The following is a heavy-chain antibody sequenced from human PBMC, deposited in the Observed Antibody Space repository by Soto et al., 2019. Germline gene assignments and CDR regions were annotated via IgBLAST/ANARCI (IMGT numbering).Heavy chain of an antibody. V-gene: IGHV4-61*01. CDR3: ARDGYNYEGVGY. CDR1: GGSVSSGSYY. CDR2: IYYSGST. Sequence: SETLSLTYTDSGGSVSSGSYYWSWIRQPPGKGLEWIGYIYYSGSTNYNPSLKSRVTISVDTSKNQFSLKLSSVTAADTAVYYCARDGYNYEGVGYGGQGTLVTVSS. J-gene: IGHJ4*02. D-gene: IGHD5-12*01.